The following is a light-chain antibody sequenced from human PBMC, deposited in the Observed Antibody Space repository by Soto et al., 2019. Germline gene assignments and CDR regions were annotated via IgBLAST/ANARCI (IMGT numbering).Light chain of an antibody. CDR1: SSNIGSNT. CDR3: AAWDDSLNGRGV. J-gene: IGLJ2*01. Sequence: QSVLTQPPSASGTPGQRVTISCSGSSSNIGSNTVNWYQQLPGTAPKLLIYSNNQRPSGVPDRFSGSKSGTSASLAISGRQSEEEADYYCAAWDDSLNGRGVFGGGTKLTVL. CDR2: SNN. V-gene: IGLV1-44*01.